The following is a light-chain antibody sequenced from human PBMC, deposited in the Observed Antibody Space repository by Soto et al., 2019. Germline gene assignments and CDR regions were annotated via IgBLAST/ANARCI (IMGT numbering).Light chain of an antibody. CDR3: QEYKNAPLT. Sequence: IPIAQSPSSLSASVGDRVTITCRASQDITNYLAWYQQKPGKVPKLLIYTASSLQSGVPSRFSGSGSGTDFTLTISSLQPEDVATYYCQEYKNAPLTFGGGTKVDIK. CDR1: QDITNY. CDR2: TAS. J-gene: IGKJ4*01. V-gene: IGKV1-27*01.